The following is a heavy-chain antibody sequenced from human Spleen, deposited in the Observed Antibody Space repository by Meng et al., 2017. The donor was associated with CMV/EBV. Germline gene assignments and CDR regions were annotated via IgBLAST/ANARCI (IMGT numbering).Heavy chain of an antibody. CDR1: GYASEYYG. D-gene: IGHD4-17*01. CDR2: ISGHNGDT. Sequence: CKASGYASEYYGTNWVRQAPGQGLEWMGWISGHNGDTHSSKKFQDRVILTTDASTATGYMELRTLTADDTSIYYCGRGLGFGDYSDHWGQGTLVTVSS. V-gene: IGHV1-18*01. CDR3: GRGLGFGDYSDH. J-gene: IGHJ4*02.